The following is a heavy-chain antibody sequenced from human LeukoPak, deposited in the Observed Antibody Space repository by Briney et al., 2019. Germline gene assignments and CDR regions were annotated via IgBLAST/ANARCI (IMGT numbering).Heavy chain of an antibody. CDR3: AKGVRGVINDAFNI. CDR2: ISGAGGNT. V-gene: IGHV3-23*01. J-gene: IGHJ3*02. D-gene: IGHD3-10*01. Sequence: PGGSLRLSCAASGFSYSNYAMSWVRQAPGKGLQWVSSISGAGGNTYYADSVKGRFTISRDNSKDTLYLQMNSLRAEDTAIYYCAKGVRGVINDAFNIWGQGTMVTVSS. CDR1: GFSYSNYA.